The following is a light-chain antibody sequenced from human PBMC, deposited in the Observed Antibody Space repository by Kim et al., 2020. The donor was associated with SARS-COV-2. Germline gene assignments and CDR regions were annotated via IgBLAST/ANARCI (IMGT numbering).Light chain of an antibody. CDR1: SLRSYY. J-gene: IGLJ3*02. CDR3: NSRDSSGNHWV. V-gene: IGLV3-19*01. CDR2: GKN. Sequence: ALGQTVRTTCQGDSLRSYYASCYQQKPGQAPVLVIYGKNNRPSGIPDRFSGSSSGNTASLTITGAQAEDEADYYCNSRDSSGNHWVFGGGTQLTVL.